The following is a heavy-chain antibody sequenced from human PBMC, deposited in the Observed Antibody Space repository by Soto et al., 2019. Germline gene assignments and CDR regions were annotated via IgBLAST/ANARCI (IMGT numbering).Heavy chain of an antibody. V-gene: IGHV4-39*02. CDR3: AKGSGSSAYSPLEY. CDR1: ADSIRSSKYY. Sequence: PSETLSLPCNVSADSIRSSKYYWGWFRQPPGKGLEWIGTIYYSGSIYYNPSLKSRVTISIDTSKNHFSLKSSSVTAAATAVYYCAKGSGSSAYSPLEYWGQGTLVTVSS. D-gene: IGHD3-16*01. CDR2: IYYSGSI. J-gene: IGHJ4*02.